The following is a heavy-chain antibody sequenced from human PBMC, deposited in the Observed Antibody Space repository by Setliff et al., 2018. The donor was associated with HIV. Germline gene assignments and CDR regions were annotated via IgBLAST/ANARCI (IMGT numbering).Heavy chain of an antibody. D-gene: IGHD3-9*01. Sequence: GGSLRLSCAASGFTFNNYAMIWVRQAPGKGLEWISYNGIINGAKHYADSMEGRFTISSDDAKNSLYLQMDSLRAEDTAVYYCVRERDWAFDYWGQGILVTVSS. CDR2: NGIINGAK. V-gene: IGHV3-48*01. CDR3: VRERDWAFDY. CDR1: GFTFNNYA. J-gene: IGHJ4*02.